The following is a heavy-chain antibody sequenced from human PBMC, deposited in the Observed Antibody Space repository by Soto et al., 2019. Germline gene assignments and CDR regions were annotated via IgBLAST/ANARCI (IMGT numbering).Heavy chain of an antibody. CDR2: IVPLLGIT. V-gene: IGHV1-69*08. CDR3: ATEKYGAGRVGVYD. Sequence: QVPLVQSGAELKKPGSSVKVSCEASGDTSTIYTITWVRQAPGQGLTWLGRIVPLLGITKYARNFQDRLTITADQSKGTVYMELSSLRFEDTALYYWATEKYGAGRVGVYDWGQGTQVTVSS. D-gene: IGHD1-26*01. CDR1: GDTSTIYT. J-gene: IGHJ4*02.